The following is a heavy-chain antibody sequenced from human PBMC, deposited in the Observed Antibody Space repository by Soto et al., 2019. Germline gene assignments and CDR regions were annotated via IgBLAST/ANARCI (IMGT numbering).Heavy chain of an antibody. D-gene: IGHD6-19*01. Sequence: QVQLVQSGAEVKKPGASVKVSCKASGYTFTTYAIHWVRQAPGQRLEWMGWINAGNGNTRYSQRFQGRVTITRDTSASTAYMDVSSLRSEDTAVYYCARDHRQWLVPFYWGQGTLVTVSS. CDR1: GYTFTTYA. J-gene: IGHJ4*02. CDR3: ARDHRQWLVPFY. V-gene: IGHV1-3*01. CDR2: INAGNGNT.